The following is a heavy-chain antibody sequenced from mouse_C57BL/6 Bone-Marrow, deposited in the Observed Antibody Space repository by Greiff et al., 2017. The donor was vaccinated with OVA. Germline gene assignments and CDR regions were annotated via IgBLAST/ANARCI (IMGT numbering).Heavy chain of an antibody. CDR3: ARHGDYGSFFDY. V-gene: IGHV5-6*01. CDR2: ISSGGSYT. Sequence: EVQLVESGGDLVKPGGSLKLSRAASGFTFSSYGLSWVRQTPDKRLEWVATISSGGSYTYYPDSVKGRFTISRDNAKNTLYLQMSSLKSEDTAMDYCARHGDYGSFFDYWGQGTTLTVSS. CDR1: GFTFSSYG. J-gene: IGHJ2*01. D-gene: IGHD1-1*01.